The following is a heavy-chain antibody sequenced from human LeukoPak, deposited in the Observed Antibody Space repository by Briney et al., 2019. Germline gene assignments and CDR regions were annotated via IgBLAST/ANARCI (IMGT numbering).Heavy chain of an antibody. J-gene: IGHJ4*02. CDR3: ARGTLYSYGRYFDY. CDR1: GFTFSSYE. CDR2: ISSSGSTI. V-gene: IGHV3-48*03. D-gene: IGHD5-18*01. Sequence: GGSLRLSCAASGFTFSSYEMNWVRQAPGKGLEWVSYISSSGSTIYYADSVKGRFTISRDNAKNSLYLQMNSLRAEDTAVYYCARGTLYSYGRYFDYWGQGTLVTVSS.